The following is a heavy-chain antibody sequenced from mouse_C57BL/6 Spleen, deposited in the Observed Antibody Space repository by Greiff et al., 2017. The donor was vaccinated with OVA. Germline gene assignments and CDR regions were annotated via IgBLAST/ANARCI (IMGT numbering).Heavy chain of an antibody. CDR1: GYTFTSYW. J-gene: IGHJ4*01. V-gene: IGHV1-61*01. D-gene: IGHD3-2*02. CDR3: ASQDSSGSYAMDY. Sequence: QVQLQQPGAELVRPGSSVKLSCKASGYTFTSYWMDWVKQRPGQGLEWIGNIYPSDSETHYNQKFKDKATLTVDKSSSTAYMQLSSLTSEDSAVYYCASQDSSGSYAMDYWGQGTSVTVSS. CDR2: IYPSDSET.